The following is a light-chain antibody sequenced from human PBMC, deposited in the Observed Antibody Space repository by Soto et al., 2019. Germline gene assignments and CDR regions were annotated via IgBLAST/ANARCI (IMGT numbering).Light chain of an antibody. CDR1: QSISSW. J-gene: IGKJ1*01. CDR3: QQYNSYSQT. V-gene: IGKV1-5*01. Sequence: DFQMTQSPSTLSASVGDRVTITCRASQSISSWLAWYQQKPGKAPKLLIYDASSLESWVPSRFSGSGSGTEFTLTISSLQPDDFATNYCQQYNSYSQTFGQGTKVDIK. CDR2: DAS.